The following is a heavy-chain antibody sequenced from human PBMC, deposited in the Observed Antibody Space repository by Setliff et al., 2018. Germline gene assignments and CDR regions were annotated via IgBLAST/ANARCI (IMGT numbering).Heavy chain of an antibody. V-gene: IGHV7-4-1*02. CDR3: ARDSSGWSGFSRLVGVYYYYMDV. D-gene: IGHD6-19*01. CDR2: INTNAGNP. J-gene: IGHJ6*03. Sequence: GASVKVSCKASGYTFTGYYMHWVRRAPGQGLEWMGWINTNAGNPTYAQGFTGRFVFSLDTSVSTAYLQISSLKAEDTAVYYCARDSSGWSGFSRLVGVYYYYMDVWGKGTTVTVSS. CDR1: GYTFTGYY.